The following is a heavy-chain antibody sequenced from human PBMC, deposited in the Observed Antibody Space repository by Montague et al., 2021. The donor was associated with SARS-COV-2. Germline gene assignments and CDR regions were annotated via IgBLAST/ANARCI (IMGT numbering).Heavy chain of an antibody. D-gene: IGHD1-1*01. Sequence: SETLSLTCAVSGDSISSRSWWGWVRQSPGKGLEWIADVYHTGSTNYNASLASRVSLSVDKSNNQFSLKLTSVTAADTAVYFCPRGVAGEYWDDGKFRDFSWFDPWGQGILVTVSS. J-gene: IGHJ5*02. CDR3: PRGVAGEYWDDGKFRDFSWFDP. V-gene: IGHV4-4*02. CDR1: GDSISSRSW. CDR2: VYHTGST.